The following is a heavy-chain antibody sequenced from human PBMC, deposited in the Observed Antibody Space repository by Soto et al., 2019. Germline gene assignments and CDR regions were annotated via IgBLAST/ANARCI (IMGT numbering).Heavy chain of an antibody. D-gene: IGHD3-16*01. Sequence: PSETLSLTCTVSGGSMSAYYWSWIRQPPGNGLEYIGYIANSGSTSSNPSLRSRVTISIDTSENQFSLRLSSVTAADAAVYYCARSRGGVALDYWGQGTLVTVSS. CDR3: ARSRGGVALDY. CDR2: IANSGST. CDR1: GGSMSAYY. V-gene: IGHV4-59*01. J-gene: IGHJ4*02.